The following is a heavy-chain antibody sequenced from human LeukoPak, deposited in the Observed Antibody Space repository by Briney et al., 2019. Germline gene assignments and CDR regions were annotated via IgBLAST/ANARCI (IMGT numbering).Heavy chain of an antibody. CDR2: INHSGST. Sequence: GSLRLSCAASGFTFSDYYMSWIRQPPGKGLEWIGEINHSGSTNYNPSPKSRVTISVDTSQNQFSLKLSSVTAADTAVYYCARGGQLGPFDYWGQGTLVTVSS. CDR3: ARGGQLGPFDY. CDR1: GFTFSDYY. J-gene: IGHJ4*02. D-gene: IGHD1-1*01. V-gene: IGHV4-34*01.